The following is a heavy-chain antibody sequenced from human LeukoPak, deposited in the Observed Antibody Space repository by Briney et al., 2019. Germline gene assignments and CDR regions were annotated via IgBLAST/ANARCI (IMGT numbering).Heavy chain of an antibody. CDR1: GFSFGNYW. CDR2: IDVDGSKT. D-gene: IGHD2-21*02. J-gene: IGHJ4*02. CDR3: ARTSYCGGDCHFHFDY. Sequence: PGGSLRLSCAASGFSFGNYWMHWVRQTPGKGLLWVSRIDVDGSKTDYADSVKGRFTISRDNARNTLYLQMSSLRDDDTALYFCARTSYCGGDCHFHFDYWGRGTLVTVSS. V-gene: IGHV3-74*01.